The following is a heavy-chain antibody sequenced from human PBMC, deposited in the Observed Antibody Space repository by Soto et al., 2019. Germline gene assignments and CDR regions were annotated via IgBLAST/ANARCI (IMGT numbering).Heavy chain of an antibody. CDR3: AAGNDDAFDI. J-gene: IGHJ3*02. CDR2: IWYDGSNI. Sequence: QVQLVESGGGVVQPGRSLRLSCAASGFTFSSYGMHWVRQAPGKGLEWVAVIWYDGSNIYYADSVKGRFTISRDNSKNPLYLQMNSLRAEDTAVYYCAAGNDDAFDIWGQGTMVTVSS. CDR1: GFTFSSYG. V-gene: IGHV3-33*01.